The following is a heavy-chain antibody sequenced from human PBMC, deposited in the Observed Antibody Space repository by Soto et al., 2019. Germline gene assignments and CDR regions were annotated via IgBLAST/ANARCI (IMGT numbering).Heavy chain of an antibody. J-gene: IGHJ5*02. CDR3: ATNIVVVPAAKVTSWFDP. CDR1: GYTLTELS. V-gene: IGHV1-24*01. CDR2: FDPEDGET. D-gene: IGHD2-2*01. Sequence: ASVKVSCKVSGYTLTELSMHWVRQAPGKGLEWMGGFDPEDGETIYAQKFQGRVTMTEDTSTDTAYMELSSLRSEDTVVYYCATNIVVVPAAKVTSWFDPWGQGTLVTVSS.